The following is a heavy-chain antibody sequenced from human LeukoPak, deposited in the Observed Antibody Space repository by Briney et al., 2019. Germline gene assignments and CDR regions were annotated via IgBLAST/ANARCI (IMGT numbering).Heavy chain of an antibody. Sequence: KSGGSLRLSCAASEFTVSSNYMSWIRQAPGKGLEWVSYISSSNTYTNYAGSVKGRFTISRDDVKNSLYLQMNSLRAEDTAVYYCARSRSYYPADYWGQGTPVTVSS. CDR3: ARSRSYYPADY. CDR1: EFTVSSNY. V-gene: IGHV3-11*03. J-gene: IGHJ4*02. D-gene: IGHD1-26*01. CDR2: ISSSNTYT.